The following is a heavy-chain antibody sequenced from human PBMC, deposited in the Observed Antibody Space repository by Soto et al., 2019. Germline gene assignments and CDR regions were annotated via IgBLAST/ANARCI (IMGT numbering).Heavy chain of an antibody. CDR3: ARHILVTGTRGFDF. CDR2: ISYSGTT. D-gene: IGHD6-19*01. Sequence: QVQLQESGPGLVKPSETLSLTCAVSGDSLSGTYWWSWVRQAPGGGLQWIGEISYSGTTHYDPSLMSRVTISMDKSRSEFSLTLISVTAAGSASYYCARHILVTGTRGFDFWGQGILVTVSS. CDR1: GDSLSGTYW. V-gene: IGHV4-4*02. J-gene: IGHJ4*02.